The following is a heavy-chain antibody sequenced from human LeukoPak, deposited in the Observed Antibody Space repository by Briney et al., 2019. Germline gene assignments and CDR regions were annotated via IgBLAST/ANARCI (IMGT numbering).Heavy chain of an antibody. CDR2: ISAYNGNT. D-gene: IGHD3-22*01. Sequence: ASVKVSCKASGYTFTSYGISWVRQAPGQGLEWMGWISAYNGNTNYAQKLQGRVTMTTDTSTSTAYMELRSLRSDDTAVYYCARDLYDSSGYDDAFDIWGQGTMVTVSS. J-gene: IGHJ3*02. CDR1: GYTFTSYG. CDR3: ARDLYDSSGYDDAFDI. V-gene: IGHV1-18*01.